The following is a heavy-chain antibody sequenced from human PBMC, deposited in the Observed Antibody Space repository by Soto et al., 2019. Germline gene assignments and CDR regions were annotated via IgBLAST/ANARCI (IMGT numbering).Heavy chain of an antibody. CDR1: GYTFTSYA. Sequence: ASVKVSCKASGYTFTSYAMHWVRQAPGQRLEWMGWINAGNGNTKYSQKFQGRVTITRDTSASTAYMELSSLRSEDTAVYYCARVRSGGRDWFDPWGQGTLVTVS. J-gene: IGHJ5*02. D-gene: IGHD2-15*01. CDR3: ARVRSGGRDWFDP. V-gene: IGHV1-3*01. CDR2: INAGNGNT.